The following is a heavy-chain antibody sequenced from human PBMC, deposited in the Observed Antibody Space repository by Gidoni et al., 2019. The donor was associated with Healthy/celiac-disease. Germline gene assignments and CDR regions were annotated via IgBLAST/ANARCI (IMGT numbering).Heavy chain of an antibody. CDR3: ASGIAAAGKLFDY. J-gene: IGHJ4*02. CDR2: IWYDGSNK. Sequence: QVQLVESGGGVVQPGRSLRLSCAASGFTFSSYGMHWVRQAPGKGLEWLAVIWYDGSNKYYADSVKGRFTISRDNSKNTLYLQMNSLRAEDTAVYYCASGIAAAGKLFDYWGQGTLVTVSS. D-gene: IGHD6-13*01. V-gene: IGHV3-33*01. CDR1: GFTFSSYG.